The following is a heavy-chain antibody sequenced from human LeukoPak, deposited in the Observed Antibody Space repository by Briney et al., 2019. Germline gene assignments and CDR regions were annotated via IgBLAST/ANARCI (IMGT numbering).Heavy chain of an antibody. CDR2: INHSGST. CDR1: GGSFNNYY. CDR3: ASSSSTDPQLDP. J-gene: IGHJ5*02. D-gene: IGHD4-11*01. V-gene: IGHV4-34*01. Sequence: PSETLSLTCAVYGGSFNNYYWKWIRQPPGKGLEWIGEINHSGSTKYNPSLKSRLTISVDTPKNQFALKVTSVTAADAAVYYCASSSSTDPQLDPWGQGTLVTVSS.